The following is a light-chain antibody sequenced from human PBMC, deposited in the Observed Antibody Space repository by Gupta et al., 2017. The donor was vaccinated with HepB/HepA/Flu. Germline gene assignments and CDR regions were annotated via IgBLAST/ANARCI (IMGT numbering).Light chain of an antibody. CDR3: HSFDSSLGGYV. CDR2: DNT. Sequence: QSVLTQPPSVSGAPGQRVTISFTGSNSNIGANSGVHWDQQLSGTAPKLLIYDNTNRPSGVPDRFSGSKSGTSASLAITGLQAEDEADYYCHSFDSSLGGYVFGTGTKVTVL. J-gene: IGLJ1*01. V-gene: IGLV1-40*01. CDR1: NSNIGANSG.